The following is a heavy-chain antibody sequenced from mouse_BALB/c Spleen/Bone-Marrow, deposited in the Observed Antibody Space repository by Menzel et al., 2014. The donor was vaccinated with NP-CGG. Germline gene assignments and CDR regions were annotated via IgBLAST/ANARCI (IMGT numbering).Heavy chain of an antibody. V-gene: IGHV5-9-3*01. CDR2: ISSGGSYT. J-gene: IGHJ4*01. Sequence: EVQVVESGGGLVKPGGSLKLSCAASGFTFSSYAMSWVRQTSEKRLEWVATISSGGSYTYYPDSVKGRFTISRDNAKNSLYLQMSSLRSEDTAMYYCARRTLYRYDAGAMDYWGQGTSVTVSS. CDR3: ARRTLYRYDAGAMDY. CDR1: GFTFSSYA. D-gene: IGHD2-14*01.